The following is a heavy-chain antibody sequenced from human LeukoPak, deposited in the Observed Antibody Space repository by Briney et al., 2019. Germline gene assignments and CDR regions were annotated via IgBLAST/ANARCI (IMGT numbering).Heavy chain of an antibody. CDR3: ARVKQEYSSSWADYYYYYMDV. V-gene: IGHV4-59*01. CDR1: GGSISSYS. D-gene: IGHD6-6*01. J-gene: IGHJ6*03. CDR2: IYYSGRT. Sequence: SETLSLTCTVSGGSISSYSWSWIRQPPGKGLEWIGYIYYSGRTNYNTSLKSRVTISVDTSKNQFSLKLSSVTAADTAVYYCARVKQEYSSSWADYYYYYMDVWGKGTTVTVSS.